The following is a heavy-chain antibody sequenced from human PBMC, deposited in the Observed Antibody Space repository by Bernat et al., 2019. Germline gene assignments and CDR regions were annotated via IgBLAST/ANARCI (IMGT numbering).Heavy chain of an antibody. CDR1: GFTFSSYS. J-gene: IGHJ6*02. D-gene: IGHD2-15*01. CDR2: ISSSSSYI. CDR3: ARDSGRGYYYYGMDV. V-gene: IGHV3-21*01. Sequence: EVQLVESGGGLVKPGGSLRLSCAASGFTFSSYSMNWVRQAPGKGLEWVSSISSSSSYIYYADSVKGRFTISRDNAKNSLYLQMSSLRAEDTAVYYCARDSGRGYYYYGMDVWGQGTTVTVSS.